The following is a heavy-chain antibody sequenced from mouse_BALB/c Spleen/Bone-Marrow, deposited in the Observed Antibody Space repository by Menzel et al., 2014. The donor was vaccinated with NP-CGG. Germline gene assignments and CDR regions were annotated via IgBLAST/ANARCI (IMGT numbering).Heavy chain of an antibody. CDR1: GFDFSRYW. V-gene: IGHV4-1*02. Sequence: EVKLVESGGGLAQPGGSLKLSCAASGFDFSRYWMSWVRQAPGKGLQWIGEINPDSNTINYTPSLKDKFIISRDNAKNTLYLQMSKVRSEDTALYYCARLGYYGGFAYWGQGTPVTVSA. CDR3: ARLGYYGGFAY. J-gene: IGHJ3*01. D-gene: IGHD2-3*01. CDR2: INPDSNTI.